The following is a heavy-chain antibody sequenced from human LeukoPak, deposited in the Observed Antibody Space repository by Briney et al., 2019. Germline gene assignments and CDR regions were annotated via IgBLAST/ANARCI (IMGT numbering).Heavy chain of an antibody. Sequence: PGGSLRLSCAVSGFTFSGYSMNWVRQAPGKGLEWVSFISGSSSAKYYADSVKGRFTISSDNAKNSLYLQMSSLRVEDTAVYYCARGEWGALTNDYWGQGTLVTVSS. CDR3: ARGEWGALTNDY. CDR1: GFTFSGYS. V-gene: IGHV3-48*01. D-gene: IGHD3-16*01. J-gene: IGHJ4*02. CDR2: ISGSSSAK.